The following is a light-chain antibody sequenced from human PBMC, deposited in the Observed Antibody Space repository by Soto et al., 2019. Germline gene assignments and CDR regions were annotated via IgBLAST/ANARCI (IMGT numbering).Light chain of an antibody. CDR3: VLYMPSGIWV. CDR2: STN. CDR1: SGSVSIINY. J-gene: IGLJ3*02. V-gene: IGLV8-61*01. Sequence: QAVVTQEPSLSVSPGGTVTLTCGLTSGSVSIINYPSWYQQTPGQPPRTLLYSTNIRSSGVPDRFSGSILGSTAALSITGAQADDESDYYCVLYMPSGIWVFGGGTKLTVL.